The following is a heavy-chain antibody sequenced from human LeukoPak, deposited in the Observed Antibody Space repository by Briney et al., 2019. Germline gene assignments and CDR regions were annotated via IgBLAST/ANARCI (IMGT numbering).Heavy chain of an antibody. Sequence: GGSLRLSCAASGFTFSSYAMHWVRQAPGKGLEWVAVISYDGSNKYYADSVKGRFTISRDNSKNTLYLQMNSLRAEDTAVYYCAKSRRTFDIWGQGTMVTVSS. CDR3: AKSRRTFDI. J-gene: IGHJ3*02. CDR1: GFTFSSYA. V-gene: IGHV3-30-3*02. CDR2: ISYDGSNK.